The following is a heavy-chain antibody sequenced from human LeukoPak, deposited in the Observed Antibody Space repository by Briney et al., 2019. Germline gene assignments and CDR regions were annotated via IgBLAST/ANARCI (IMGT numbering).Heavy chain of an antibody. D-gene: IGHD4-23*01. CDR3: AKDFVADYGGFYFDY. Sequence: ASVKVSCKASGYTFTGYYMHWVRQAPGQGLEWMGWINPNSGGTNYAQNFQGRVTMTRDTSISTAYMELSRLRSDDTAVYYCAKDFVADYGGFYFDYWGQGTPVTVPP. CDR2: INPNSGGT. J-gene: IGHJ4*02. V-gene: IGHV1-2*02. CDR1: GYTFTGYY.